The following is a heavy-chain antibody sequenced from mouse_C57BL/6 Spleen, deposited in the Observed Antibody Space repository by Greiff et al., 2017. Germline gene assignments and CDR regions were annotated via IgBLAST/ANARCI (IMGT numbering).Heavy chain of an antibody. CDR3: ATLYYGSSSAWFAY. Sequence: LVESGAELARPGASVKLSCKASGYTFTSYGISWVKQRTGQGLEWIGEIYPRSGNTYYNEKFKGKATLTADKSSSTAYMELRSLTSEDSAVYFCATLYYGSSSAWFAYWGQGTLVTVSA. D-gene: IGHD1-1*01. V-gene: IGHV1-81*01. CDR1: GYTFTSYG. CDR2: IYPRSGNT. J-gene: IGHJ3*01.